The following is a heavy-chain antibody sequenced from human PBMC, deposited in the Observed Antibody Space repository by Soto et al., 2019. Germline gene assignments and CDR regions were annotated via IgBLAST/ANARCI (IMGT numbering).Heavy chain of an antibody. CDR1: GGSFSGYY. CDR2: INHSGIT. V-gene: IGHV4-34*01. CDR3: ARGLGYGAVLNYFDS. J-gene: IGHJ4*02. D-gene: IGHD2-8*01. Sequence: SETLSLTCAVYGGSFSGYYWSWIRQPPGRGLEWIGEINHSGITKDNPSLKSRVTISVDTSKNQVSLKLSSVTAADTAVYYCARGLGYGAVLNYFDSWGMGTLVTVSS.